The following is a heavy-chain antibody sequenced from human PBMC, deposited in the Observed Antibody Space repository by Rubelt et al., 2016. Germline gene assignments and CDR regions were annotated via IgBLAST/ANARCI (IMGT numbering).Heavy chain of an antibody. D-gene: IGHD3-3*01. CDR1: GGSISSYY. V-gene: IGHV4-59*01. CDR2: IYYRGST. J-gene: IGHJ4*02. CDR3: AGGITIFGVASGYFDY. Sequence: QVQLQESGPGLVKPSETLSLTCTVSGGSISSYYWSWIRQPPGKGLEWIGYIYYRGSTNYNPSLKSRVTISVDTSKNQFSLKLSTGTAADTAVYYCAGGITIFGVASGYFDYWGQGTLVTVSS.